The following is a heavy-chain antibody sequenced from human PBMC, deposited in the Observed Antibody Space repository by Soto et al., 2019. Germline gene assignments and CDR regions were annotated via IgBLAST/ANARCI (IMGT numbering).Heavy chain of an antibody. CDR2: ITGSGDDA. J-gene: IGHJ6*03. D-gene: IGHD6-25*01. V-gene: IGHV3-23*01. CDR3: ARDGAAVPARWYYYLDV. Sequence: EVQLLESGGGLVQPGGSLRLSCAASGFTFSSNAMTWVRQAPVKGLEWVSTITGSGDDAWYADSVRGRFTISRDNSKNTLYLQMNSLRAEDSAVYYCARDGAAVPARWYYYLDVWGRGTTVTVSS. CDR1: GFTFSSNA.